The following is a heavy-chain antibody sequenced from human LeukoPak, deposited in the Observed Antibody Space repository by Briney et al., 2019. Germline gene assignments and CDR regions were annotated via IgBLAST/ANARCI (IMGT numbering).Heavy chain of an antibody. J-gene: IGHJ4*02. CDR1: GFTFSSYG. D-gene: IGHD3-22*01. CDR2: IWYDGSNK. V-gene: IGHV3-33*01. CDR3: SSESRY. Sequence: PGGSLRLSCAASGFTFSSYGMHWVRQAPGKGLEWVAIIWYDGSNKYYADSVRSRFTISRDNSKNTLYLQMNSLRDEDTAVYYCSSESRYWGQGTLVIVSS.